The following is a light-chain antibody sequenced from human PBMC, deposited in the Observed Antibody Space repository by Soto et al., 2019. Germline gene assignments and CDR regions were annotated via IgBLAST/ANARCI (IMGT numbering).Light chain of an antibody. CDR1: SSDVGGYNY. V-gene: IGLV2-14*01. Sequence: QSVLTQPASVSGSPGQSITISCTGTSSDVGGYNYVSWYQQHPGKAPKLMIYEVSNRPSGVSNPFSDSKSGNTASLTISGLQAEDEADYYCSSYTSSSTLVVFGVGTKLTVL. CDR3: SSYTSSSTLVV. CDR2: EVS. J-gene: IGLJ2*01.